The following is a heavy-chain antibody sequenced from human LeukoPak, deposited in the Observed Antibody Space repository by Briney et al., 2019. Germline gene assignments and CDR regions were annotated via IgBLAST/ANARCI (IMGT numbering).Heavy chain of an antibody. D-gene: IGHD3-16*02. CDR1: GVTFSSYS. V-gene: IGHV3-48*01. CDR3: ASEDDYVWGSYRLDY. CDR2: ISSSSSTI. Sequence: GGALRLSCAASGVTFSSYSLNWGRQAPGKGLEWVSYISSSSSTIYYADSVKGRFTTSRDNAKNSLYLQMNSLRAEDTAVYYCASEDDYVWGSYRLDYWGQGALVTVSS. J-gene: IGHJ4*02.